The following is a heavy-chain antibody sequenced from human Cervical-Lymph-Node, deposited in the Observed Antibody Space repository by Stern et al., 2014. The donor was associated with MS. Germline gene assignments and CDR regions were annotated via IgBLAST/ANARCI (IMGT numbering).Heavy chain of an antibody. D-gene: IGHD3-22*01. CDR3: ARAMDYDSSVPLSY. CDR2: VWYDGSNK. CDR1: GFTFSTYG. V-gene: IGHV3-33*01. J-gene: IGHJ4*02. Sequence: VQLEESGGGVVQPGRSLRLSCAASGFTFSTYGMHWVRQAPGKGLEWVALVWYDGSNKYYADSVKGRFTISRDNSKNTLYLQMNSLRAEDTAVYYCARAMDYDSSVPLSYWGQGTLVTVSS.